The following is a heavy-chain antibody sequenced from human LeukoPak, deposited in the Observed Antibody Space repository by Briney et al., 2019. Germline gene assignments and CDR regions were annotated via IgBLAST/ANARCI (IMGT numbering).Heavy chain of an antibody. CDR2: IYYSGST. Sequence: SETLSLTCTVSGGSISSYYWSWIRQPPGKGLEWIGYIYYSGSTNYNPSLKSRVTISVDTSKNQFSLKLSSVTAADTVVYYCARRYYDSRLDYWGQGTLVTVSS. V-gene: IGHV4-59*08. CDR3: ARRYYDSRLDY. D-gene: IGHD3-22*01. CDR1: GGSISSYY. J-gene: IGHJ4*02.